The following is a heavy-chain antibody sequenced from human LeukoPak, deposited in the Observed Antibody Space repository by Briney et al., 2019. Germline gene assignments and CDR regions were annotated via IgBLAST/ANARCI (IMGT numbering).Heavy chain of an antibody. Sequence: ASVKVSCKASGYTFTTYAMHWVRQAPGQRLEWMGWINADNGNTKYSQKFQGRVTITRDTSASTAYMELSSLRSEDTAVYYCARDTAMVRGVMLGFDYWGQGTLVTVSS. D-gene: IGHD3-10*01. CDR1: GYTFTTYA. J-gene: IGHJ4*02. V-gene: IGHV1-3*01. CDR3: ARDTAMVRGVMLGFDY. CDR2: INADNGNT.